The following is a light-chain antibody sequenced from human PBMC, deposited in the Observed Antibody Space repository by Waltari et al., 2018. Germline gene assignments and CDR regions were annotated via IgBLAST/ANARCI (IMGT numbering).Light chain of an antibody. V-gene: IGLV1-47*01. CDR3: AAWDDSLRSVL. CDR2: KTA. CDR1: NFNIRIYY. Sequence: QSVLTQPPSASGTPGQTVTISSSGGNFNIRIYYVSWYLQLPETAPRLLIFKTAQRPSGVPDRFSASKSGTSASLVISGLRSEDEGTYYCAAWDDSLRSVLFGGGTKLTVL. J-gene: IGLJ3*02.